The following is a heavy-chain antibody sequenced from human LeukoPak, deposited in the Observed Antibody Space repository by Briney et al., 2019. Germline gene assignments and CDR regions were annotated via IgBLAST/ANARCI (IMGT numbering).Heavy chain of an antibody. CDR3: ATVCSSTSCSVDV. V-gene: IGHV1-24*01. J-gene: IGHJ6*02. CDR2: FDPEDGET. Sequence: VASVTVSCKVSGYTLTELSMHWVRQAPGKGLEWMGGFDPEDGETIYAQKFQGRVTMTEDTSTDTAYMELSSLRSEDTAVYYCATVCSSTSCSVDVWGQGTTVTVSS. CDR1: GYTLTELS. D-gene: IGHD2-2*01.